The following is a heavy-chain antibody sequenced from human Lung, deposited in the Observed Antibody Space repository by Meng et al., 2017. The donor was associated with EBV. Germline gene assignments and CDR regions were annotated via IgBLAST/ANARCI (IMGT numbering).Heavy chain of an antibody. CDR3: ARELKSGWYLPEY. CDR2: IWLDGVNK. D-gene: IGHD2-15*01. V-gene: IGHV3-33*01. J-gene: IGHJ4*02. Sequence: QLVGSGGGVVQPGKSLRLSWQASGFSFPDYAIHWVRQAPGKGLEWVAVIWLDGVNKYYAESVKGRFIISRDTSKNIVYLQMNSLGAQDAGIYFCARELKSGWYLPEYWGQGTLVTVSS. CDR1: GFSFPDYA.